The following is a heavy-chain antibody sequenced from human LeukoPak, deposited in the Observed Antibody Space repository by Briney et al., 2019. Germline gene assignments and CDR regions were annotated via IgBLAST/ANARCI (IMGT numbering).Heavy chain of an antibody. CDR3: TRDRGHGSQDY. D-gene: IGHD1-26*01. Sequence: PSETLSLTCTVSGGSFNDYYWGWIRQPPGKGLEWIGSIYYSGTTFYNPTLKNRVTISMDTSKSQFSLMLSSVTAADTAVYYCTRDRGHGSQDYWGQGTLVTVS. CDR2: IYYSGTT. CDR1: GGSFNDYY. J-gene: IGHJ4*02. V-gene: IGHV4-39*07.